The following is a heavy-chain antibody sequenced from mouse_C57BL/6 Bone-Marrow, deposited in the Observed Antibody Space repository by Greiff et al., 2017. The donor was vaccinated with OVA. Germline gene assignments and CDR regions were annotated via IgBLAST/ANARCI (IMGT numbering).Heavy chain of an antibody. J-gene: IGHJ3*01. CDR3: ARYYGSSYDWFAY. Sequence: QVQLQQPGAELVKPGASVKLSCKASGYTFTSYWMHWVKQRPGRGIEWIGRIDPNSGGTKYNEKFKSKATLTVDKPSITAYMQLSSLPSYDSAVYYCARYYGSSYDWFAYWGQGTLVTVSA. D-gene: IGHD1-1*01. CDR2: IDPNSGGT. V-gene: IGHV1-72*01. CDR1: GYTFTSYW.